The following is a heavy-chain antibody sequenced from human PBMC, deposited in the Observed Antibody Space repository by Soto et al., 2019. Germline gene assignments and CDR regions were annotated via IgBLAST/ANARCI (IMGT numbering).Heavy chain of an antibody. J-gene: IGHJ4*02. CDR3: ARDLDYGKIARMDY. CDR1: GGTFSSYA. V-gene: IGHV1-69*13. D-gene: IGHD3-10*01. Sequence: SVKVSCKASGGTFSSYAISWVRQAPGQGLEWMGGIIPIFGTANYAQKFQGRVTITADESTSTAYMELSSLRSEDTAVYYCARDLDYGKIARMDYWGQGTPVTVSS. CDR2: IIPIFGTA.